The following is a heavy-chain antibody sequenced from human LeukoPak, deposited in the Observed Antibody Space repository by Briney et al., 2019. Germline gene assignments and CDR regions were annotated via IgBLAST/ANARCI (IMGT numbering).Heavy chain of an antibody. CDR1: GGPISSYY. Sequence: SDTLSLTCTVSGGPISSYYWSWLPPPPGKGLEGFGYIYYSGSTNYNPTLKSRVTISVDTSKNQFSLKLSSVTAADTAVYYCARAGYYDSSGYYPNDAFDIWGQGTMVTVSS. J-gene: IGHJ3*02. CDR3: ARAGYYDSSGYYPNDAFDI. V-gene: IGHV4-59*07. D-gene: IGHD3-22*01. CDR2: IYYSGST.